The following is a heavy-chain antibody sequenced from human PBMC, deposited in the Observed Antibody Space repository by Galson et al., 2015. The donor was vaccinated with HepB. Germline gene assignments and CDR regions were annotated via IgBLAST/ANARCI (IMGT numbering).Heavy chain of an antibody. D-gene: IGHD4-23*01. CDR1: GFTFTSSA. J-gene: IGHJ3*02. V-gene: IGHV1-58*01. CDR2: IVVGSGNT. Sequence: SVKVSCKASGFTFTSSAVQWVRQARGQRLEWIGWIVVGSGNTNYAQKFQERVTITRDMSTSTAYMELSSLRSEDTAVYYCAAGYGGNWWGFDIWGQGTMVTASS. CDR3: AAGYGGNWWGFDI.